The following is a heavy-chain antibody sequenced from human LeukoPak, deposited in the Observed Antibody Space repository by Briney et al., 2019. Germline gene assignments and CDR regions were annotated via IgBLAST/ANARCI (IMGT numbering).Heavy chain of an antibody. CDR1: GYTFTGYY. V-gene: IGHV1-2*02. CDR2: INPNSGGT. D-gene: IGHD3-3*01. Sequence: ASVKVSCKASGYTFTGYYMHWVRQAPGQGLEWMGWINPNSGGTNYAQKFQGRVTMTRDTSISTAYMELSRLRSDDTVVYYCARVVYVLRFLEWLPDYWGQGTLVTVSS. J-gene: IGHJ4*02. CDR3: ARVVYVLRFLEWLPDY.